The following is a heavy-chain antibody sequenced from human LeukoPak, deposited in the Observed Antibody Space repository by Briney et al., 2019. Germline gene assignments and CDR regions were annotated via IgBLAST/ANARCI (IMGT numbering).Heavy chain of an antibody. J-gene: IGHJ5*02. Sequence: GGSLRLSCAASGFTFNDYYMSWIRQAPGKGLEWLSYINIGGTNTHYADSVKGRFTISRDNAKKSLYLEMNTLRAEDTPVYYCATDGAGFDTWGQGVLVTVSS. CDR1: GFTFNDYY. V-gene: IGHV3-11*01. CDR2: INIGGTNT. CDR3: ATDGAGFDT.